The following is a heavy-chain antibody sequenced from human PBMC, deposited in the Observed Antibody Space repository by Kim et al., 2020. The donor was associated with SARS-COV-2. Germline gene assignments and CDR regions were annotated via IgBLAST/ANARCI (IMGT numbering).Heavy chain of an antibody. V-gene: IGHV3-72*01. CDR2: IRNKAISYST. CDR1: GFTFSDHY. CDR3: ARVYGAMDV. J-gene: IGHJ6*02. Sequence: GGSLRLSCAASGFTFSDHYMDWVRQAPGKGLEWVGRIRNKAISYSTEYAASVKGRFTISRDDSKNSMYLQMNSLKTEDTAVYHCARVYGAMDVWGQGTTVTVSS. D-gene: IGHD4-17*01.